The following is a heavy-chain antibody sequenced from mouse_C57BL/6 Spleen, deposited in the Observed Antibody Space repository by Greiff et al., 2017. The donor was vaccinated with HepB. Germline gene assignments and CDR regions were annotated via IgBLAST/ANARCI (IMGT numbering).Heavy chain of an antibody. D-gene: IGHD2-1*01. Sequence: EVKLMESGAELVRPGASVKLSCTASGFNIKDDYMHWVKQRPEQGLEWIGWIDPENGDTEYASKFQGKATITADTSSNTAYLQLSSLTSEDTAVYYCTTGGNSYWGQGTTLTVSS. V-gene: IGHV14-4*01. J-gene: IGHJ2*01. CDR3: TTGGNSY. CDR2: IDPENGDT. CDR1: GFNIKDDY.